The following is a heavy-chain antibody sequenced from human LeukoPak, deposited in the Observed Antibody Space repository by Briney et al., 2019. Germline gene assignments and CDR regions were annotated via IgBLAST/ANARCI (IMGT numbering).Heavy chain of an antibody. CDR3: AKGIYPRYFDY. D-gene: IGHD2-2*02. CDR2: ISGSGGST. Sequence: PGASLRLSCVVSGFTFSSYAMSWVRQAPGKGLEWVSAISGSGGSTYYADSVKSRFTISRDNSKNTLYLQMNSLRAEDTAVYYCAKGIYPRYFDYWGQETLVTVSS. V-gene: IGHV3-23*01. CDR1: GFTFSSYA. J-gene: IGHJ4*02.